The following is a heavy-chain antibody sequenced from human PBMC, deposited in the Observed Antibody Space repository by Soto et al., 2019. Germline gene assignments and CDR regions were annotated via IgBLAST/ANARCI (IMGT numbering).Heavy chain of an antibody. D-gene: IGHD6-19*01. Sequence: QVQLVQSGAEEKKPGASVKVSCKASGYTFTGYAMHWVRQATGQRLEWMGWINAGNGNTKYSQKFQGRVTITRDTSASTAYMELSSLRSEDTAVYYCARAVAVAADFDYWGQGTLVPVSS. CDR1: GYTFTGYA. CDR3: ARAVAVAADFDY. V-gene: IGHV1-3*05. J-gene: IGHJ4*02. CDR2: INAGNGNT.